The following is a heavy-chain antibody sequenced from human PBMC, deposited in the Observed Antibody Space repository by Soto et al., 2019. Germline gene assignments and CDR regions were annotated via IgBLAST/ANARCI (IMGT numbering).Heavy chain of an antibody. J-gene: IGHJ4*02. Sequence: SETLPLTCGVSGGSLSGATYSWNWIRQPPGKGLEWIGYIFPSGTTYYNPSLKSRVTISIDVSKNQFSLSLRSLTAADTAVYYCARSREFDYWSQGTLVTVSS. CDR1: GGSLSGATYS. V-gene: IGHV4-30-2*01. CDR3: ARSREFDY. CDR2: IFPSGTT.